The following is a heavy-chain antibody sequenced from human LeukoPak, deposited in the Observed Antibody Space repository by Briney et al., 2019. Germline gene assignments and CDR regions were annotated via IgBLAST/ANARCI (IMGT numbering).Heavy chain of an antibody. CDR3: ATAMVRYYYYYMDV. V-gene: IGHV1-2*02. J-gene: IGHJ6*03. CDR2: ISPNSGGT. D-gene: IGHD2-2*01. CDR1: GYTFTGYY. Sequence: GASVKVSCKTSGYTFTGYYMHWVRQAPGQGLEWMGWISPNSGGTNYAQKFQGRVTMTRDTSISTAYMELSRLRSDDTAVYYCATAMVRYYYYYMDVWGKGTTVTISS.